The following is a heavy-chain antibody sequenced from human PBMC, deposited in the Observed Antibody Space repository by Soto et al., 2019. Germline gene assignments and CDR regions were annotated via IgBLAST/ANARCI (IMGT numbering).Heavy chain of an antibody. CDR2: INAGNGNT. CDR1: GYTFTSYA. Sequence: GASVKVSCKASGYTFTSYAMHWVRQAPGQRLEWMGWINAGNGNTKYSQKFQGRVTITRDTSASTAYMELSSLRSEDTAVYYCASYPLYGDYRYYFDYWGQGTLVTVSS. CDR3: ASYPLYGDYRYYFDY. D-gene: IGHD4-17*01. V-gene: IGHV1-3*01. J-gene: IGHJ4*02.